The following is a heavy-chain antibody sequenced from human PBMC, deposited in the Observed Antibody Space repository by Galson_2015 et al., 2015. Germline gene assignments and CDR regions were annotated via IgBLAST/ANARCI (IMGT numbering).Heavy chain of an antibody. J-gene: IGHJ2*01. V-gene: IGHV3-21*01. CDR1: GFTFSSYS. D-gene: IGHD2-2*02. Sequence: SLRLSCAASGFTFSSYSMNWVRQAPGKGLEWVSSTSSSSSYIYYADSVKGRFTISRDNAKNSLYLQMNSLRAEDTAVYYCAREAVVVPAAIDLWGRGTLVTVSS. CDR3: AREAVVVPAAIDL. CDR2: TSSSSSYI.